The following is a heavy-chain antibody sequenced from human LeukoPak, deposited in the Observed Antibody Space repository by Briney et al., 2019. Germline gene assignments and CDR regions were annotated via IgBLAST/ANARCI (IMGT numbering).Heavy chain of an antibody. V-gene: IGHV3-21*01. Sequence: GSLRLSCAASGFSFSSYTMNWVRQAPGQGLEWVSSISGSSEYIYYADSVKGRFTISRDTAKDSLYLQMNSLGVEDTAVYYCARDAAGWSRDYWGQGTLVTVSS. D-gene: IGHD6-19*01. CDR3: ARDAAGWSRDY. CDR2: ISGSSEYI. J-gene: IGHJ4*02. CDR1: GFSFSSYT.